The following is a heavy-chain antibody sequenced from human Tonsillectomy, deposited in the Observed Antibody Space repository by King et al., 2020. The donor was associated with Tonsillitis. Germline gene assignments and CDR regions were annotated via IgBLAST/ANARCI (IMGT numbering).Heavy chain of an antibody. CDR2: IYYSGST. CDR1: GGSISSGGYS. D-gene: IGHD2-15*01. V-gene: IGHV4-30-4*07. Sequence: VQLQESGPGLVKPSQTLSLTCAVSGGSISSGGYSWSWIRQPPGKGLEWIGYIYYSGSTYYNPSLKSRVTISVDTSKNQFSLKLRSVTAADTAVYYWARTVGYCSGGSCYEEFWFDPWGQGTLVTVSS. CDR3: ARTVGYCSGGSCYEEFWFDP. J-gene: IGHJ5*02.